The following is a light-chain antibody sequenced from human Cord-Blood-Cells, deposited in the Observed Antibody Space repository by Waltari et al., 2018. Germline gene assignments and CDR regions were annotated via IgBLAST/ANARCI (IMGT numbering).Light chain of an antibody. CDR3: QQRSNWVT. V-gene: IGKV3-11*01. J-gene: IGKJ4*01. Sequence: EIVLTQSPATLSLSPGERATLSCRASQSVSSYLSWYQQKPGQAPRLLIYDASNRATRIPARLSGSGSGTDFTLTISSLEPEDFAVYYCQQRSNWVTFGGGTKVEIK. CDR2: DAS. CDR1: QSVSSY.